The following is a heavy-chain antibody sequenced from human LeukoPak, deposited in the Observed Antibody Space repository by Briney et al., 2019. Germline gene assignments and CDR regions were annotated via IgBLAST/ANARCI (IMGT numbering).Heavy chain of an antibody. CDR3: AREKASTVTYDTFDI. V-gene: IGHV3-21*01. Sequence: SAGSLTLSCAGSGFTFSTYSMNWVRQAPGKGLEWVSSISSSSSYIYYADSVKGRFTISRDNAKNSLYLQMNSLRAEDTAVYYCAREKASTVTYDTFDIWGQGTMVTVSS. CDR1: GFTFSTYS. J-gene: IGHJ3*02. CDR2: ISSSSSYI. D-gene: IGHD4-17*01.